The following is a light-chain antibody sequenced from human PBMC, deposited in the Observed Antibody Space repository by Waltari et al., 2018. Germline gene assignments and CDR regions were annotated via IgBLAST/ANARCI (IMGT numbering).Light chain of an antibody. J-gene: IGLJ1*01. V-gene: IGLV2-14*01. CDR3: NSYTRSSTLDV. Sequence: QSALTQPASVSGSPGQSIPISCTGTSSDVGGYKNVSWYQQHPGKAPKLVIFEVSNRPSGVSNRVSGSKSGNTAALTISGLQAEDEADYYCNSYTRSSTLDVFGTGTKVTVL. CDR2: EVS. CDR1: SSDVGGYKN.